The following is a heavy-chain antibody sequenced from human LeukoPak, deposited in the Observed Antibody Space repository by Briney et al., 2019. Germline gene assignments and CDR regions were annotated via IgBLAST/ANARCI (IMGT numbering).Heavy chain of an antibody. CDR1: GYTFTSYG. V-gene: IGHV1-69*13. CDR3: ARDKATVVTRDYYYGMDV. J-gene: IGHJ6*02. Sequence: SVKVSCKASGYTFTSYGISWVRQAPGQGLEWMGGIIPIFGTANYAQKFQGRVTITADESTSTAYMELSSLRSEDTAVYYCARDKATVVTRDYYYGMDVWGQGTTVTVSS. CDR2: IIPIFGTA. D-gene: IGHD4-23*01.